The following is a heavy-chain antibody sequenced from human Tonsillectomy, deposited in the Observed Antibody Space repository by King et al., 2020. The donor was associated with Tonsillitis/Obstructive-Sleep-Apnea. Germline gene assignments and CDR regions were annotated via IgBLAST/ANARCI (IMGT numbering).Heavy chain of an antibody. CDR1: GFTFREYG. Sequence: VQLVESGGGLEQPGRSLRLSCTVSGFTFREYGMSWVRQAPGKGLEWVGFIRSKNYGGTTEYAASVKGRFTISRDESKSIAYVQMNSLKTEDTAVYYCTRVGTGGRYSYDIWGQGTMVTVSS. D-gene: IGHD1-26*01. CDR3: TRVGTGGRYSYDI. V-gene: IGHV3-49*04. CDR2: IRSKNYGGTT. J-gene: IGHJ3*02.